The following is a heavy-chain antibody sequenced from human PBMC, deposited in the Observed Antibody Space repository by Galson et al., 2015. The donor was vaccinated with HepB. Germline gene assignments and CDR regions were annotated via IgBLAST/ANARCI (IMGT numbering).Heavy chain of an antibody. Sequence: SVKVSCKASGYTFTAYYIHWVRQAPGQGLEWMGRINSNYGGTNYAKKFQGRVTMTRDTSISTAYMELNNLGSDDSAVYFCARGSTRPHYYFDSWGPGALVTVSS. D-gene: IGHD6-6*01. CDR1: GYTFTAYY. J-gene: IGHJ4*02. CDR3: ARGSTRPHYYFDS. V-gene: IGHV1-2*06. CDR2: INSNYGGT.